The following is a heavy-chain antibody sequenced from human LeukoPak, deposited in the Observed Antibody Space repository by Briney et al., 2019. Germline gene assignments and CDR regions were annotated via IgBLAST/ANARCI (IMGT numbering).Heavy chain of an antibody. Sequence: SETLSLTCAVYGGSFSGYYWSWIRQPPGKGLEWIGEINHSGSTNYNPSLKSRVTISVDTSKNQFSLKLSSVTAADTAVYYCARPADYMVRGQFDYWGQGTLVTVSS. V-gene: IGHV4-34*01. CDR3: ARPADYMVRGQFDY. D-gene: IGHD3-10*01. CDR2: INHSGST. CDR1: GGSFSGYY. J-gene: IGHJ4*02.